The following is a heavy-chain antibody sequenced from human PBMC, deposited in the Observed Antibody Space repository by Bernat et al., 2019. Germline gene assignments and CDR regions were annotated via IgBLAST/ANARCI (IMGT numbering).Heavy chain of an antibody. CDR1: GFTFSNYA. CDR3: SRSGGGYVLRGFDS. Sequence: EVQLLESGGGLVQPGGSLRLSCAASGFTFSNYAMSWVRQAPGKGLEWVSAIGGSDGNTYYADPVKGPFTILRDKSKNIINPQMNRLRAEDTAVFSFSRSGGGYVLRGFDSRGQGTLVTVSS. J-gene: IGHJ4*02. CDR2: IGGSDGNT. D-gene: IGHD3-16*01. V-gene: IGHV3-23*01.